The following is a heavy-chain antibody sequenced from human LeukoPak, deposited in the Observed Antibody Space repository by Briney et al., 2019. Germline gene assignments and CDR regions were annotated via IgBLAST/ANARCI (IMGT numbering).Heavy chain of an antibody. CDR2: IRYDGNND. Sequence: PGGSLRLSCAASGFTFSTYGMHWVRQAPGKGLEWVAFIRYDGNNDYYADSVKGRFTISRDNAKNTLYLQMTSLRVEGTAVYYCARGRVVAINNHLDYWGQGTLVTVSS. V-gene: IGHV3-30*02. J-gene: IGHJ4*02. CDR1: GFTFSTYG. D-gene: IGHD3-22*01. CDR3: ARGRVVAINNHLDY.